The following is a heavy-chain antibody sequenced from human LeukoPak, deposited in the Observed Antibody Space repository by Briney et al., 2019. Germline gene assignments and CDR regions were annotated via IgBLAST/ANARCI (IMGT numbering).Heavy chain of an antibody. V-gene: IGHV4-59*07. D-gene: IGHD2-21*02. CDR3: ARVVSGRRFDP. Sequence: PSDTLSLTCTVSGGSISNYHWSWIRQPPGKGLEWIGYIYYSGSTNFIPSLKSRVTISVDTSMNQFSLKVNSVTAADAAVYYCARVVSGRRFDPWGQGTLVTVSS. J-gene: IGHJ5*02. CDR2: IYYSGST. CDR1: GGSISNYH.